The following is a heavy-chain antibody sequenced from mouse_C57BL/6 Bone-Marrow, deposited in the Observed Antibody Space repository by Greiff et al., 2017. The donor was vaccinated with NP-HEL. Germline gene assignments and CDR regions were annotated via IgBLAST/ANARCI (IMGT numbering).Heavy chain of an antibody. CDR3: TGQIWLYYFDY. J-gene: IGHJ2*01. D-gene: IGHD1-1*02. Sequence: EVKVEESGGGLVQPGGSMKLSCVASGFTFSNYWMNWVRQSPEKGLEWVAQIRLKSDNYATHYAESVKGRFTISRDDSKSSVYLQMNNLRAEDTGIYYCTGQIWLYYFDYWGQGTTLTVSS. CDR1: GFTFSNYW. V-gene: IGHV6-3*01. CDR2: IRLKSDNYAT.